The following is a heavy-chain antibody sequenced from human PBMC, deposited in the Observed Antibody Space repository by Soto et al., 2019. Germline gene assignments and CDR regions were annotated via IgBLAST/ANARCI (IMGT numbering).Heavy chain of an antibody. Sequence: SVKVSCKASGFTFTSSAVQWVRQARGQRLEWIGWIVVGSGNTNYAQKFQERVTITRDMSTSTAYMELSSLRSEDTAVYYCAAGLGYSNYIDYYYYGMDVWGQGTTVTVSS. CDR2: IVVGSGNT. D-gene: IGHD4-4*01. CDR3: AAGLGYSNYIDYYYYGMDV. J-gene: IGHJ6*02. V-gene: IGHV1-58*01. CDR1: GFTFTSSA.